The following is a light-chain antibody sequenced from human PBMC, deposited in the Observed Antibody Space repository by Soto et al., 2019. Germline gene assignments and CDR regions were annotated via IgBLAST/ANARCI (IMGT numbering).Light chain of an antibody. CDR2: EVN. CDR3: RSYAGSNLYV. V-gene: IGLV2-8*01. CDR1: SSDVGNYDS. J-gene: IGLJ1*01. Sequence: QYALTQPPSASGSPGQSVTISCTGTSSDVGNYDSVSWYQHHPGKAPQAVIYEVNKRPSGVPDRFSCSKAGNTASLSVSGLQAEDEGDYYCRSYAGSNLYVFGTGTKVTVL.